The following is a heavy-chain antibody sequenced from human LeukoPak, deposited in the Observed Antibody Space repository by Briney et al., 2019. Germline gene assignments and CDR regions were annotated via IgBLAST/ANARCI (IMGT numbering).Heavy chain of an antibody. CDR1: GFTFSSYS. CDR2: ISSSSRYI. J-gene: IGHJ4*02. D-gene: IGHD3-10*01. CDR3: ARGEGASGSYYNEVARPYYFDY. Sequence: PGGSLRLSCAASGFTFSSYSLNWVRQAPGRGLEWVSSISSSSRYIYYADSVKGRFTISRDNAKNSLYLQMNSLRAEDTAVYYCARGEGASGSYYNEVARPYYFDYWGQGSLVTVSS. V-gene: IGHV3-21*01.